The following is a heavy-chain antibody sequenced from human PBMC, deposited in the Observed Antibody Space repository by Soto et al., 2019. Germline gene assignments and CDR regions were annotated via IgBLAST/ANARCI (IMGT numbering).Heavy chain of an antibody. CDR2: ISHRGST. D-gene: IGHD3-3*02. CDR1: GDSINSSRW. V-gene: IGHV4-4*02. Sequence: QVQLQQSAPGLVKPSGTLSLTCAVSGDSINSSRWWNWVRKPPGKGLEWIGQISHRGSTNDNPSRTSRVNNSVDTSKNHFSQKLSSVAAADTAVYYWAARHFWSGPWTDTRLDYGGQGTLVTVSS. J-gene: IGHJ4*02. CDR3: AARHFWSGPWTDTRLDY.